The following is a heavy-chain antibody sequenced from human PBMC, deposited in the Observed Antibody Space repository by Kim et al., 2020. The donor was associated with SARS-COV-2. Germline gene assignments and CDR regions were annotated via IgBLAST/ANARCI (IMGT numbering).Heavy chain of an antibody. V-gene: IGHV1-58*01. J-gene: IGHJ4*02. Sequence: SVKVSCKASGFTFTSSAVQWVRQAHGQRLEWIGWIVVGSGNTNNAQKLQERVTITTDMSTSTAYMELSSLRAEDTAVYYCAASPRPYSSGSADYWGQGTLVTVSS. CDR3: AASPRPYSSGSADY. CDR1: GFTFTSSA. CDR2: IVVGSGNT. D-gene: IGHD6-19*01.